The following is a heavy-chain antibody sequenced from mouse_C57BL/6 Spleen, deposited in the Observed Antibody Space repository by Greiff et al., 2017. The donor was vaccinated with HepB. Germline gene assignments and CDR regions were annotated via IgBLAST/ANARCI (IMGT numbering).Heavy chain of an antibody. CDR2: IHPNSGST. V-gene: IGHV1-64*01. J-gene: IGHJ3*01. CDR1: GYTFTSYW. Sequence: VQLQQPGAELVKPGASVKLSCKASGYTFTSYWMHWVKQRPGQGLEWIGMIHPNSGSTNYNEKFKSKATLTVDKSSSTAYMQLSSLTSEDSAVYYCARPGSSPAWFAYWGQGTLVTVSA. D-gene: IGHD1-1*01. CDR3: ARPGSSPAWFAY.